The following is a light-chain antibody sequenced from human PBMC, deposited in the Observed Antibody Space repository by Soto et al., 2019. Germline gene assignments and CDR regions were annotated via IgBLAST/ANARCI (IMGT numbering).Light chain of an antibody. V-gene: IGKV2-30*02. CDR3: MQGTHWPIT. CDR2: KVS. Sequence: DVVMTQSPLSLPFTLGQPAAISCISNQILVHSDGIAYFSWFRQRPGRSPRRLIYKVSNRDSGVPARFSGSGSGTDFALKISRVEAEDVGVYYCMQGTHWPITFGQGTRLE. J-gene: IGKJ5*01. CDR1: QILVHSDGIAY.